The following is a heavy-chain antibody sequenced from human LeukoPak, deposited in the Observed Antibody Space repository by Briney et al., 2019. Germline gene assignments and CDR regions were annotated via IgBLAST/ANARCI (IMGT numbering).Heavy chain of an antibody. CDR3: ARLTRLSTSPDRYYLDY. CDR1: GGSISISYY. J-gene: IGHJ4*02. CDR2: IYTSGGT. V-gene: IGHV4-4*09. D-gene: IGHD6-6*01. Sequence: SETLSLTCTVSGGSISISYYWGWIRQPPGKGLEWIGYIYTSGGTNYIPSLKGRVTISIDTSKNQFSLKLSSVTAADSAVYYCARLTRLSTSPDRYYLDYWGQGTLVTVSS.